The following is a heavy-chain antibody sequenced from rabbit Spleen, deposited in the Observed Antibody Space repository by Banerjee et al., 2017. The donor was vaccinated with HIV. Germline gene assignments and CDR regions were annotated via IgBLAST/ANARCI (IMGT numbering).Heavy chain of an antibody. CDR1: GVSFSDKDV. D-gene: IGHD1-1*01. V-gene: IGHV1S45*01. CDR2: IYAGSSGST. J-gene: IGHJ6*01. Sequence: EQLEESGGGLVKPEGSLTLTCKASGVSFSDKDVMCWVRQAPGKGLEWIGCIYAGSSGSTYYASWAKGRFTISKTSSTTVTLQLSSLTAADTATYFCARGTRYPRSGPDPIGGMDLWGPGTLVTVS. CDR3: ARGTRYPRSGPDPIGGMDL.